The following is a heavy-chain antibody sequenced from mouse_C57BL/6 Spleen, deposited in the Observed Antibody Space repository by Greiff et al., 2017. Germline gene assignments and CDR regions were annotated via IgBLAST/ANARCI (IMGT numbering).Heavy chain of an antibody. D-gene: IGHD1-1*01. CDR2: IDPETGGT. CDR1: GYTFTDYE. V-gene: IGHV1-15*01. CDR3: TIGVITTVVARRYFDV. Sequence: VQLQQSGAELVRPGASVTLSCKASGYTFTDYEMHWVKQTPVHGLDWIGAIDPETGGTAYNQKFKGKAILTADTSSSTAYMELRSLTSEDSAVYYCTIGVITTVVARRYFDVGGTGTTVTVSS. J-gene: IGHJ1*03.